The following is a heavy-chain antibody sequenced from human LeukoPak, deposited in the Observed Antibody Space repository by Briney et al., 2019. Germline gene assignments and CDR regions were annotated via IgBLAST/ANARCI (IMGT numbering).Heavy chain of an antibody. CDR2: INEAGVEK. Sequence: RGSLRLSCEASEFTFSSYWMHWVRQPPGKGLEWVANINEAGVEKYHVDSVKGRFTIFRDNAKNSLYLQMNNLRAEDTAVYYCARELSRTGAFDYWGQGTLVTVSS. V-gene: IGHV3-7*03. CDR3: ARELSRTGAFDY. J-gene: IGHJ4*02. D-gene: IGHD3-10*01. CDR1: EFTFSSYW.